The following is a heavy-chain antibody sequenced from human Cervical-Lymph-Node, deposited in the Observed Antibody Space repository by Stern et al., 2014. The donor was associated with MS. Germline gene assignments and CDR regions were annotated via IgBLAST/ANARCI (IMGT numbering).Heavy chain of an antibody. CDR3: ARGSGTAYDLRGDY. V-gene: IGHV1-2*02. D-gene: IGHD3-3*01. J-gene: IGHJ4*01. Sequence: QVQLVQSGAEARAPGASMKVSCKASGYIFTDYYLHWVRQAPGPGLEWLGWINPNSGGTTYAQNFQGRVTMTRDTSISTAYMELRWLGSADTAVYYCARGSGTAYDLRGDYWGQGTLVTVSS. CDR1: GYIFTDYY. CDR2: INPNSGGT.